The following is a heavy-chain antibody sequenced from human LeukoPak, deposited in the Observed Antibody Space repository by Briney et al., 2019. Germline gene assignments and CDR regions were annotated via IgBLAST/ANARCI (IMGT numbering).Heavy chain of an antibody. V-gene: IGHV4-34*01. CDR2: INHSGST. CDR1: GGSFSGYY. CDR3: ARHYYGSGSYSTTYYYYYMDV. Sequence: PSETLSLTCAVYGGSFSGYYWSWIRQPPGKGLEWIGEINHSGSTNYNPSLKSRVTISVDTSKNQFSLKLSSVTAADTAVYYCARHYYGSGSYSTTYYYYYMDVWGKGTTVTISS. J-gene: IGHJ6*03. D-gene: IGHD3-10*01.